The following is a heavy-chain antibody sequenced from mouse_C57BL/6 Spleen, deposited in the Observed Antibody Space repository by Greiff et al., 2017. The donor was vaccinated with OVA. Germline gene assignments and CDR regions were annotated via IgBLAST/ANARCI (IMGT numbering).Heavy chain of an antibody. CDR1: GFTFSDYY. Sequence: EVKLVESGGGLVQPGGSLKLSCAASGFTFSDYYMYWVRQTPEKRLEWVAYISNGGGSTYYPDTVKGRFTISRDNAKNTLYLQMSRLKSEDTAMYYCARPYDYGTRAWFAYWGQGTLVTVSA. CDR3: ARPYDYGTRAWFAY. V-gene: IGHV5-12*01. CDR2: ISNGGGST. D-gene: IGHD2-4*01. J-gene: IGHJ3*01.